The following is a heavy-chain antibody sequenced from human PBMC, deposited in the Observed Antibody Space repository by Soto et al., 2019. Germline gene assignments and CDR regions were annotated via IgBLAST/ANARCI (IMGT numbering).Heavy chain of an antibody. CDR1: GGTFSSYA. CDR3: ARDRGPSSGYYPYWFDP. D-gene: IGHD3-22*01. J-gene: IGHJ5*02. V-gene: IGHV1-69*13. Sequence: ASVKVACKASGGTFSSYAISWVRKATGQGFEWMGEIIPIFGTANYAQKFQGRVTITADESTSTAYMELSSLRSEDTAVYYCARDRGPSSGYYPYWFDPWGQGTLVTVSS. CDR2: IIPIFGTA.